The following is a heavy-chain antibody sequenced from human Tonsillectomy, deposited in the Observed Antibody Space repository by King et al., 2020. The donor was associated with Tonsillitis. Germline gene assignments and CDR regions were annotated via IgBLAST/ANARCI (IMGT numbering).Heavy chain of an antibody. CDR2: INPRGGST. J-gene: IGHJ6*02. CDR3: ARARWVTMRGVVITGDGRDV. CDR1: GYTFTSYY. D-gene: IGHD3-22*01. V-gene: IGHV1-46*01. Sequence: VQLVESGAEVKKPGASVKVSCKASGYTFTSYYMHWVRQAPGQGLEWMGIINPRGGSTSYAQKFQGRVTMTRDTSTSTVYMEMSSLRSEDTGVYYCARARWVTMRGVVITGDGRDVWGQGTTVTVSS.